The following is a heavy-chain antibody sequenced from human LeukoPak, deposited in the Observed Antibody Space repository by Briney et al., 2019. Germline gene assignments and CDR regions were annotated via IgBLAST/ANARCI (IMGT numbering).Heavy chain of an antibody. V-gene: IGHV4-39*07. D-gene: IGHD3-22*01. CDR3: ARLNTLHDSSGYAPHQIYGMDV. CDR2: IYDSGST. J-gene: IGHJ6*02. Sequence: SETLSLTCTVSGGSISSSSYYWGWSRQPRGKGLEWIVSIYDSGSTYYNPSLKSRFTISVDTSKNQFSLKLSSVTAADTAVYYCARLNTLHDSSGYAPHQIYGMDVWGQGTTVTVSS. CDR1: GGSISSSSYY.